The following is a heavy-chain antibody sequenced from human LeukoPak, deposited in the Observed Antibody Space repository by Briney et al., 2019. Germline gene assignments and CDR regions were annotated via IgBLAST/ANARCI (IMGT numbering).Heavy chain of an antibody. CDR1: GLTFSSNY. CDR2: LYSGGTT. V-gene: IGHV3-66*01. Sequence: PGGSLRLFCAASGLTFSSNYMSWVRQAPGKGLQWVSILYSGGTTYYVDSVRGRFTVSRDNSKNTLYLHMDSLRVEDTAVYYCARKHMNPVYAMDVWGQGTTVTVSS. D-gene: IGHD1-14*01. J-gene: IGHJ6*02. CDR3: ARKHMNPVYAMDV.